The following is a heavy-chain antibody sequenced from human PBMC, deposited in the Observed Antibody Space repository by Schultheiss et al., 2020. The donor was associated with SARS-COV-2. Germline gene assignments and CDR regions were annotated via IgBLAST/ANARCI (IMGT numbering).Heavy chain of an antibody. Sequence: GGSLRLSCAASGFTVSSNYMSWVRQAPGKGLEWVTSISASGGATYYADSVEGRFTISRDNSKDTLYLHMNSLRADDTAVYYCAKVAYSNGWNSYLDYWGQGTPVTVSS. D-gene: IGHD6-19*01. CDR3: AKVAYSNGWNSYLDY. CDR2: ISASGGAT. CDR1: GFTVSSNY. J-gene: IGHJ4*02. V-gene: IGHV3-23*01.